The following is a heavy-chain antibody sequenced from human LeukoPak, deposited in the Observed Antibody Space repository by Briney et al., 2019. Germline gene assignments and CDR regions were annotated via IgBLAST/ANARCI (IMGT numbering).Heavy chain of an antibody. Sequence: PSGTLSLTCAVSGGSISSSNWWSWVRQAPGKGLEWVGRIKSKTDGGTTDYAAPVKGRFTISRDDSKNTLYLQMNSLKTEDTAVYYCTTDRYCSGGSCYSDAFDIWGQGTMVTVSS. CDR3: TTDRYCSGGSCYSDAFDI. CDR2: IKSKTDGGTT. J-gene: IGHJ3*02. CDR1: GGSISSSNW. V-gene: IGHV3-15*01. D-gene: IGHD2-15*01.